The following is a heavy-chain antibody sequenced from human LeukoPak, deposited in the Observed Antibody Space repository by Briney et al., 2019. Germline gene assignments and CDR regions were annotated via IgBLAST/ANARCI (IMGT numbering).Heavy chain of an antibody. CDR2: INTNTGNP. D-gene: IGHD3-16*02. CDR3: ARVPEHYDYVWGSYRHAFDI. V-gene: IGHV7-4-1*01. Sequence: ASVKVSCKASGYTFTSYGISWVRQAPGQGLEWMGWINTNTGNPTYAQGFTGRFVFSFDTSVSTAYLQIVSLKAEDTAVYYCARVPEHYDYVWGSYRHAFDIWGQGTMVTVSS. J-gene: IGHJ3*02. CDR1: GYTFTSYG.